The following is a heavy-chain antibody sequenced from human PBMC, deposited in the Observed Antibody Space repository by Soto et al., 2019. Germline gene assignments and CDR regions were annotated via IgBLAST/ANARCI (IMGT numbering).Heavy chain of an antibody. CDR3: AREGSSSGPDYEY. D-gene: IGHD3-22*01. CDR2: ITSSGSTI. J-gene: IGHJ4*02. V-gene: IGHV3-11*01. Sequence: GGSLRLSCAASGFTFSDYYMSWIRQAPGKGLEWVSYITSSGSTIYYADSVKGRFTISRDNAKNSLYLQMNSLRAEDTAMYYRAREGSSSGPDYEYWGQGTLVTVSS. CDR1: GFTFSDYY.